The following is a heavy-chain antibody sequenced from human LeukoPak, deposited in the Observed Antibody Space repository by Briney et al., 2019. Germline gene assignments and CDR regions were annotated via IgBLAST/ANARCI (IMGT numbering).Heavy chain of an antibody. Sequence: SETLSLTCAVSGGSISSTNWWSWVRQPPGKGLEWIGEIYHSGSTNYNPSLKSRVTISGDTSKNQFSLNLTSVTAADTAMYYCAREANIATAIVWFDPWGQGTLVTVSS. CDR2: IYHSGST. CDR3: AREANIATAIVWFDP. CDR1: GGSISSTNW. J-gene: IGHJ5*02. D-gene: IGHD6-13*01. V-gene: IGHV4-4*02.